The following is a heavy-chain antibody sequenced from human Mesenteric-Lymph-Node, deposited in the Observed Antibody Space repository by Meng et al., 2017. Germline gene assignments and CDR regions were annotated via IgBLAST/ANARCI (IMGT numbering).Heavy chain of an antibody. CDR2: LRGRAYGGAT. J-gene: IGHJ4*02. Sequence: GESLKISCTTSGFTFADYAMSWVRQAPGKGLEWVGYLRGRAYGGATEYAASVKGRFVMSRDDSKSVAYMQMNSLTNEDTAVYYCTRTRATYYGDYWGRGPLVTVSS. D-gene: IGHD1-26*01. CDR3: TRTRATYYGDY. CDR1: GFTFADYA. V-gene: IGHV3-49*04.